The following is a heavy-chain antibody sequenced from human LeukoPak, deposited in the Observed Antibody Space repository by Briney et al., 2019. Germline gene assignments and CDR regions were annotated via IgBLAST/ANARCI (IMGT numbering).Heavy chain of an antibody. D-gene: IGHD7-27*01. CDR2: ISSSSSTI. V-gene: IGHV3-48*04. Sequence: GGSLRLSCAASGFTFSSYSMNWVRQAPGKGLEWASYISSSSSTIYYADSVKGRFTISRDNAKNSLYLQMNSLRAEDTAVYYCARAPGESDAFDIWGQGTMVTVSS. CDR3: ARAPGESDAFDI. J-gene: IGHJ3*02. CDR1: GFTFSSYS.